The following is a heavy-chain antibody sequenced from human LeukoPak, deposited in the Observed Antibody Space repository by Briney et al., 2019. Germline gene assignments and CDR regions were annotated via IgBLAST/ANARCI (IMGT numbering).Heavy chain of an antibody. Sequence: ASVKVSCKASGYTFTNYCMHWVRQAPGQGLEWMGIFNPSGDSSSYAQKFQGRVTMSRDTSTSTVYMELSSLRSEDTAVYYCARDRRHGYNSHTYFFDFWGQGTLVTVSS. J-gene: IGHJ4*02. CDR2: FNPSGDSS. V-gene: IGHV1-46*01. CDR3: ARDRRHGYNSHTYFFDF. CDR1: GYTFTNYC. D-gene: IGHD5-24*01.